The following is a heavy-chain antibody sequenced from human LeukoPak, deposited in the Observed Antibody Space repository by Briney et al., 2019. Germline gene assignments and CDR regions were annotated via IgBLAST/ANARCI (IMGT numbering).Heavy chain of an antibody. J-gene: IGHJ6*03. CDR3: ARERADYSNYPSYYYYYYMDV. V-gene: IGHV1-2*02. CDR2: INPNSGGT. Sequence: GASVKVSCKASGYTFTGYYMHWVRQAPGQGLEWMGWINPNSGGTNYAQKFQGRVTMTRDTSISTAYMELSRLRSDDTAVYYCARERADYSNYPSYYYYYYMDVWGKGTTVTVSS. D-gene: IGHD4-11*01. CDR1: GYTFTGYY.